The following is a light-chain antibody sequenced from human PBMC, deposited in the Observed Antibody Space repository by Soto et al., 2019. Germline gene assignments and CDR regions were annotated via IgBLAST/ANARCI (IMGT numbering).Light chain of an antibody. CDR3: SSYTSSSTLFYV. V-gene: IGLV2-14*01. J-gene: IGLJ1*01. CDR1: SNDIGGYNY. CDR2: EVN. Sequence: QSALTQPASVSGSPGQSITFSCTGTSNDIGGYNYVSWFQQHPDKAPKLIIYEVNNRPSGVSNRFSGSKSGNTASLTISGLQPEDEADYYCSSYTSSSTLFYVFGTGTKLTVL.